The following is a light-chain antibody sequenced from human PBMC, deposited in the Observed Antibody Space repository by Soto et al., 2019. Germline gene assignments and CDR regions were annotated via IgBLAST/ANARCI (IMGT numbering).Light chain of an antibody. J-gene: IGLJ7*01. Sequence: QSVLTQPASVSGSPGQSITISCTGTSSDVGRYDYVSWYQQHPRKAPKLLIYEVINRPSGVSDRFSGSKSGDTASLTISGLHADDEADYYCTSYTSSATSHVVFGSGTPLTVL. CDR2: EVI. V-gene: IGLV2-14*01. CDR3: TSYTSSATSHVV. CDR1: SSDVGRYDY.